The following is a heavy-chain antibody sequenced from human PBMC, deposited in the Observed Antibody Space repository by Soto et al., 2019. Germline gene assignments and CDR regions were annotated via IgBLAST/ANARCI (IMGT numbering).Heavy chain of an antibody. D-gene: IGHD2-15*01. CDR3: ARATCSGGSCYEFDY. J-gene: IGHJ4*02. Sequence: GVSLRLSCAASGFTFSSYGMHWVRQAPGKGMEWVAVIWYGGSNNYYADSVKDRFTISRDNSKNTLYLQMSSLRGEDTAVYYFARATCSGGSCYEFDYWGQGTLVTVSS. CDR1: GFTFSSYG. CDR2: IWYGGSNN. V-gene: IGHV3-33*01.